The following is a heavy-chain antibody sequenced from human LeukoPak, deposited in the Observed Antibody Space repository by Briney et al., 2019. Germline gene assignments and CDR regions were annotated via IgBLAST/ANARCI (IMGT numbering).Heavy chain of an antibody. V-gene: IGHV1-2*02. CDR1: GYTFTGYY. Sequence: ASVKVSCKASGYTFTGYYMHWVRQAPGQGLEWMGWINPNSGGTNYAQKFQGRVTMTRDTPISTAYMELSRLRSDDTAMYYCAREGWVTTRYYYGMDVWGQGTTVTVS. J-gene: IGHJ6*02. CDR3: AREGWVTTRYYYGMDV. D-gene: IGHD3-22*01. CDR2: INPNSGGT.